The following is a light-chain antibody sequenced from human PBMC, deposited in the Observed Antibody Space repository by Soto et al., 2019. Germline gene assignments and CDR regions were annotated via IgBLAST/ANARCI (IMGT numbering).Light chain of an antibody. CDR1: QSISNW. Sequence: DIQMTQSPSTLSASVGYRVTITCRASQSISNWLAWYQQKQGKAPKLLIYDASSLESGVPSRFSGSGSRTEFTLTISSLQPDDFATYYSQQYNSYWGTFGQGTKVEIK. CDR3: QQYNSYWGT. J-gene: IGKJ1*01. CDR2: DAS. V-gene: IGKV1-5*01.